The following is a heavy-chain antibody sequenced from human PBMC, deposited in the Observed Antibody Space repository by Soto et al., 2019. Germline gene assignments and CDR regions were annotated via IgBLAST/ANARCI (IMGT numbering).Heavy chain of an antibody. Sequence: GSLRLSCAASGFTFTSYAMNWVRLAPGKGLEWVSAISGTGYNTYYADSVKGRFTISRDNSKNTLYLQMNSLRAEDTAVYYCARDSTKEEFDYWGQGTLVTVSS. V-gene: IGHV3-23*01. CDR2: ISGTGYNT. D-gene: IGHD2-2*01. CDR1: GFTFTSYA. J-gene: IGHJ4*02. CDR3: ARDSTKEEFDY.